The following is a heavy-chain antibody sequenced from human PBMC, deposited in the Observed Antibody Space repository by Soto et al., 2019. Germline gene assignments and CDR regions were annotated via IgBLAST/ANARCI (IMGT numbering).Heavy chain of an antibody. CDR3: ARAHYYDTSGYYP. Sequence: PGGSLRLSCAASGFIFSDFYMDWVRQAPGKGLEWVGRSRNKANSYTTEYAASVRGRFTISRDDSKNSLFLQMNSLKTEDTAVYYCARAHYYDTSGYYPWGQGTLVTVSS. J-gene: IGHJ4*02. CDR2: SRNKANSYTT. V-gene: IGHV3-72*01. CDR1: GFIFSDFY. D-gene: IGHD3-22*01.